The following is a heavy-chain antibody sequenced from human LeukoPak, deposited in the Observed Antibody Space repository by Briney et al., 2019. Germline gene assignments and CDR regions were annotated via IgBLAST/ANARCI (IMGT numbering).Heavy chain of an antibody. V-gene: IGHV3-30*18. CDR2: IANDGRDK. D-gene: IGHD6-13*01. Sequence: PGVSLRLSCAASGFTFSDYGMHWVRQAPGKGLEWVAVIANDGRDKKYADSVRGRFTISRDNSKNTVYLQMNSLRAEDTAVFYCVKDMKIKAAGYYFDYWGQGTLVTVSS. CDR3: VKDMKIKAAGYYFDY. CDR1: GFTFSDYG. J-gene: IGHJ4*02.